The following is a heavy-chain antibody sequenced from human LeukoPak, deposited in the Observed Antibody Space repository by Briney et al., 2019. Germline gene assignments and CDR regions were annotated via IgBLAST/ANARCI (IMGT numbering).Heavy chain of an antibody. D-gene: IGHD2-15*01. Sequence: GRYLRLSCAASGFTFSSYGMHWVRQAPGKGLEWVAVISYDGSNKYYADSVKGRFTISRDNSKNTLYLQMNSLRAEDTAVYYCAKDLKRYCSGGSCHYFDYWGQGTLVTVSS. V-gene: IGHV3-30*18. J-gene: IGHJ4*02. CDR2: ISYDGSNK. CDR1: GFTFSSYG. CDR3: AKDLKRYCSGGSCHYFDY.